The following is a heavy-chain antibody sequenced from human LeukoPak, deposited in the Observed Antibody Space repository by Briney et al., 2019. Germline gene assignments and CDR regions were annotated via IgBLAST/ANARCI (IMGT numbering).Heavy chain of an antibody. D-gene: IGHD4-23*01. CDR3: ARDQESGGEIDY. J-gene: IGHJ4*02. CDR1: GGSISSSSYY. Sequence: SETLSLTCTVSGGSISSSSYYWGWIRQPPGKGLEWIGSIYYSGSTYYNPSLKSRVTISVDTSKNQFSLKLSSVTAADTAVYYCARDQESGGEIDYWGQGTLVTVSS. V-gene: IGHV4-39*02. CDR2: IYYSGST.